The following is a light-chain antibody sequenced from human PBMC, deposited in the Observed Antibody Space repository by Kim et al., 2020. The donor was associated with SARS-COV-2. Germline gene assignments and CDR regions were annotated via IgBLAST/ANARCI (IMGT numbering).Light chain of an antibody. CDR2: DVH. CDR3: SSWASTTSYV. V-gene: IGLV2-14*03. Sequence: GQSITISCTGTRLDGGGSNHVSWYQQHPGTAPKLMIYDVHNRPTGVSDRFSGSKSGNTASLTISGLQTEDEADYYCSSWASTTSYVFGTGTTVTVL. J-gene: IGLJ1*01. CDR1: RLDGGGSNH.